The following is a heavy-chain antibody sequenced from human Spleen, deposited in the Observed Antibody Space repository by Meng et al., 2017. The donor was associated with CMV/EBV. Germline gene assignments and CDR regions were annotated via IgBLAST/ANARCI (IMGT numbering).Heavy chain of an antibody. CDR2: ISSSSSYI. D-gene: IGHD2-15*01. V-gene: IGHV3-21*01. Sequence: EVQLVESGGGLVKPGGSRRLSCAASGFTFSSYSMNWVRQAPGKGLEWVSSISSSSSYIYYADSVKGRFTISRDNAKNSLYLQMNSLRAEDTAVYYCARGGVVVVVAAMNYWGQGTLVTVSS. J-gene: IGHJ4*02. CDR1: GFTFSSYS. CDR3: ARGGVVVVVAAMNY.